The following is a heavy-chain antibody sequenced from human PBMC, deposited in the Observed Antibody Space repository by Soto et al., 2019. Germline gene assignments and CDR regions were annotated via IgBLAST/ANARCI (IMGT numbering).Heavy chain of an antibody. CDR2: PYYRSQWYY. Sequence: QVQLQQSGPGLVKPSQTLSLTCAISGDSVSSNSAAWNWIRQSPSRGLEWLGRPYYRSQWYYDSAVSVRGRITVIPDTSKIQFSLQLNSVTPEATAVYYCTRQKGASRPYNGMDVWGQGTTVTVSS. J-gene: IGHJ6*02. CDR3: TRQKGASRPYNGMDV. CDR1: GDSVSSNSAA. V-gene: IGHV6-1*01. D-gene: IGHD2-2*02.